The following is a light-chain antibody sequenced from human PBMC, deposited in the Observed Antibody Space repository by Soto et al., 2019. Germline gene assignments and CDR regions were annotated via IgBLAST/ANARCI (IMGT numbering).Light chain of an antibody. J-gene: IGKJ1*01. V-gene: IGKV1-39*01. CDR3: QQSYSTPRT. Sequence: IQMTQSPSSLSASVGDRVTISCRASQSIATYLNWYQQIPGKAPKVLIFATSRLQSGVPSRFSGSGSGTDFTLTINSLQPEDFATYYCQQSYSTPRTFGQGTKVDIK. CDR1: QSIATY. CDR2: ATS.